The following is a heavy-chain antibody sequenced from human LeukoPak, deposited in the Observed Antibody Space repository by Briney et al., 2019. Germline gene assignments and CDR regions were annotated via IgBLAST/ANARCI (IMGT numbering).Heavy chain of an antibody. CDR2: INTNTGNP. J-gene: IGHJ5*02. Sequence: GASVKVSCEASGYTFTSYAMNWVRQAPGQGLEWMGWINTNTGNPTYAQGFTGRFVFSLDTSVSTAYLQISSLKAEDTAVYYCARDSHIVVVTATGFDPWGQGTLVTVSS. CDR1: GYTFTSYA. D-gene: IGHD2-21*02. CDR3: ARDSHIVVVTATGFDP. V-gene: IGHV7-4-1*02.